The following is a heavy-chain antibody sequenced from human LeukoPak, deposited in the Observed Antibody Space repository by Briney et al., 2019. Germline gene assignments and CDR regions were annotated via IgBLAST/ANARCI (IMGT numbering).Heavy chain of an antibody. V-gene: IGHV1-8*01. J-gene: IGHJ4*02. CDR3: ARAPTSDNSDYYFDY. CDR1: GYTFSSYD. D-gene: IGHD3-10*01. CDR2: MNPNSGNT. Sequence: GASVKVSCKASGYTFSSYDINWVRQATGQGLEWMGWMNPNSGNTGYAQKFQGRVTMTTFSSVSTAYMELSSLTSEDTAVYYCARAPTSDNSDYYFDYWGQGTLVTVSS.